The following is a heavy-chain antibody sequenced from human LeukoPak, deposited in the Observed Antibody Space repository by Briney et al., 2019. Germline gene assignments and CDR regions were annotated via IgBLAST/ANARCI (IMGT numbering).Heavy chain of an antibody. Sequence: GGSLRLSCAASGFTFSSYAMSWVRQAPGKGLEWVSAISGSGGSTYYADSVKDRFTISRDNSKNTLYLQMNSLRAEDTAVYYCAKDYDIVVVPAAIAYFDYWGQGTLVTVSS. CDR2: ISGSGGST. CDR3: AKDYDIVVVPAAIAYFDY. V-gene: IGHV3-23*01. J-gene: IGHJ4*02. CDR1: GFTFSSYA. D-gene: IGHD2-2*01.